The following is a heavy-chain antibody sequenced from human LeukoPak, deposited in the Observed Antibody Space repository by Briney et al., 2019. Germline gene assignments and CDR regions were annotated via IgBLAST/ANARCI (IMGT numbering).Heavy chain of an antibody. J-gene: IGHJ6*03. V-gene: IGHV4-59*01. Sequence: PSETLSLTCTVSGGSISSYYWSWIRQPPGKGLECIGYIYYSGSTNYNPSLKSRVTISVDTSKNQFSLKLSSVTAADTAVYSCAREKRGSGWAYYYYYMDVWGKGTTVTISS. CDR2: IYYSGST. D-gene: IGHD6-19*01. CDR3: AREKRGSGWAYYYYYMDV. CDR1: GGSISSYY.